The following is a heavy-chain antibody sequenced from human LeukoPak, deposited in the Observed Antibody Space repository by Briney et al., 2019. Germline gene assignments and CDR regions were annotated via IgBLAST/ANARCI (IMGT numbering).Heavy chain of an antibody. CDR3: ARGQDGDYYYYYYGMDV. CDR1: GYTFTCYD. CDR2: MNPNSGNT. J-gene: IGHJ6*02. D-gene: IGHD4-17*01. Sequence: ASVKVSCKASGYTFTCYDINWVRQATGQGLEWMGWMNPNSGNTGYAQKFQGRVTMTRNTSISTAYMELSSLRSEDTAVYYCARGQDGDYYYYYYGMDVWGQGTTVTVSS. V-gene: IGHV1-8*01.